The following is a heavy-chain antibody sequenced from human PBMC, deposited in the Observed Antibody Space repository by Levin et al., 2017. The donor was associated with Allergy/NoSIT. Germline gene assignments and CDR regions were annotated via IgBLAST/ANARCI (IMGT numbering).Heavy chain of an antibody. D-gene: IGHD2-2*01. J-gene: IGHJ3*02. Sequence: GASVKVSCKASGYTFTFYGISWVRQAPGQGLEWMGWISPYNGNTNYAQKLQGRVTMTTDTSTSTAYMELRSLRSDDTDVYYCAREMAEPAADTFDIWGQGTMVTVSS. CDR1: GYTFTFYG. V-gene: IGHV1-18*01. CDR3: AREMAEPAADTFDI. CDR2: ISPYNGNT.